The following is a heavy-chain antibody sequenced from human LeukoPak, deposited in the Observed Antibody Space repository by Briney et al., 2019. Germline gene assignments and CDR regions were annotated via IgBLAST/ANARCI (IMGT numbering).Heavy chain of an antibody. J-gene: IGHJ4*02. V-gene: IGHV3-7*01. Sequence: GGSLRLSCTVSGFIFSDFSMSWVRQAPGKGLEWVAKVSEDGNEVFYVYSVKGRFTISRDNAKKSLYLQLNSLRPEDSAVYYCARPRGCGSARCNNFDYWGQGTLVTVSS. CDR3: ARPRGCGSARCNNFDY. D-gene: IGHD2-2*01. CDR2: VSEDGNEV. CDR1: GFIFSDFS.